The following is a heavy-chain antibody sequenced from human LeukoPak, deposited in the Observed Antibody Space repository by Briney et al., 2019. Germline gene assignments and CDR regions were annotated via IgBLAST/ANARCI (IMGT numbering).Heavy chain of an antibody. CDR2: IRSKANSYAT. J-gene: IGHJ4*02. Sequence: GGSLRLSCAASGFTFSGSAMHWVRQASGKGLEWVGRIRSKANSYATAYAASVKGRFTISRDDSKNTAYLQMNSLKTEDTAVYYCTSSDPWGHYRLLGDYWGQGTLVTVSS. CDR1: GFTFSGSA. CDR3: TSSDPWGHYRLLGDY. V-gene: IGHV3-73*01. D-gene: IGHD3-16*01.